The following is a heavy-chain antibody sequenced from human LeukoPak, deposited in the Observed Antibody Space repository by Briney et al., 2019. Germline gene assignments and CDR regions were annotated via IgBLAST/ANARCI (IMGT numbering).Heavy chain of an antibody. CDR3: ARWLQLRSNWFDP. CDR1: GFTFSSYS. V-gene: IGHV3-21*01. CDR2: ISSSSSYI. D-gene: IGHD5-24*01. J-gene: IGHJ5*02. Sequence: GGSLRLSCAASGFTFSSYSMNWVRQAPGKGLEWVSSISSSSSYIYYADSVKGRFTISRDNAKNSLYLQMNSLRAEDTAVYYCARWLQLRSNWFDPWGQGTLVTVSS.